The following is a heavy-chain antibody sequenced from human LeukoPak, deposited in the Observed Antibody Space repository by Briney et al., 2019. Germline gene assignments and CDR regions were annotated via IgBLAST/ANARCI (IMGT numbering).Heavy chain of an antibody. CDR3: ARDPSGWHSMDY. D-gene: IGHD6-19*01. CDR2: ISPDGSSA. Sequence: GGSLRLSCAASEFSFSSYWMHWVRQAPGKGLVWVSCISPDGSSASYADSVRGRFTISRDNAKNTLYLQMNSLRAEETAVYYCARDPSGWHSMDYWGQGILVTVSS. CDR1: EFSFSSYW. V-gene: IGHV3-74*01. J-gene: IGHJ4*02.